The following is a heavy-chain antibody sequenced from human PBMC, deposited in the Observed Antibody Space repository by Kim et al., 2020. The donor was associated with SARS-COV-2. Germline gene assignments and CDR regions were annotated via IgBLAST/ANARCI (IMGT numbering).Heavy chain of an antibody. V-gene: IGHV3-73*01. CDR2: IRNRADNYET. Sequence: GGSLRLSCAASGFIFGDSHMHWVRQASGKGLEWVGHIRNRADNYETAYGASVKGRFTISRDNSKNTLYLQMDRLTTEDTVMYYCTRQTESVHDYWAQGTLVTVSS. D-gene: IGHD2-21*02. CDR3: TRQTESVHDY. CDR1: GFIFGDSH. J-gene: IGHJ4*02.